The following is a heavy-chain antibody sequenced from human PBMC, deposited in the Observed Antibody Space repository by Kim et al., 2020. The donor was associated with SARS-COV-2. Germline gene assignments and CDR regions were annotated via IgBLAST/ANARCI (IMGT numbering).Heavy chain of an antibody. CDR1: GDSVSSNSAA. J-gene: IGHJ6*02. CDR2: TYYRSKWYN. D-gene: IGHD2-2*01. V-gene: IGHV6-1*01. Sequence: SQTLSLTCAISGDSVSSNSAAWNWIRQSPSRGLEWLGRTYYRSKWYNDYAVSVKSRITINPDTSKNQFSLQLNSVTPEDTAVYYCARADGCSSTSCYDPLYYYYGMDVWGQGTTVTVSS. CDR3: ARADGCSSTSCYDPLYYYYGMDV.